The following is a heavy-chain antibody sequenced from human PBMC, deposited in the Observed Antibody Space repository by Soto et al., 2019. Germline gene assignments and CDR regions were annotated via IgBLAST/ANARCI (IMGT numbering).Heavy chain of an antibody. CDR2: IYNSGTT. CDR1: DDSIGNYC. CDR3: ARVGSSWISHWYFDL. Sequence: SETLSLTCSVSDDSIGNYCINWIRQPPGKGLEWIGYIYNSGTTNYNPSLKSRVTISVDTSKNQFSLKLSSVTAADTAVYYCARVGSSWISHWYFDLWGRGTLVTVSS. D-gene: IGHD6-13*01. J-gene: IGHJ2*01. V-gene: IGHV4-59*01.